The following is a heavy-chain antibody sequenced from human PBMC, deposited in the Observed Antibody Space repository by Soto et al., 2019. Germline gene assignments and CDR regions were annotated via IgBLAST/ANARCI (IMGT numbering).Heavy chain of an antibody. Sequence: QITLKESGPTLVKPTQTLTLTCTFSGFSLSTSGVGVGWIRQPPGKALEWLALIYWDDDKRYSPSLKSRLTITKDXXKXQXXLTMTNMDPVDTATYYCAHWRAYYDILTGYYPFDYWGQGTLVTVSS. CDR2: IYWDDDK. D-gene: IGHD3-9*01. CDR1: GFSLSTSGVG. J-gene: IGHJ4*02. V-gene: IGHV2-5*02. CDR3: AHWRAYYDILTGYYPFDY.